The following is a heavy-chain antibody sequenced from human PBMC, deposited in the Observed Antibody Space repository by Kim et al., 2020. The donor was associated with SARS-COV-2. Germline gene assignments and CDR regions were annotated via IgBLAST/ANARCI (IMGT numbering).Heavy chain of an antibody. Sequence: SADSVQCRFTTPRDNAKNSLYLQMNSLGDEDTAVYYCARDSWWELQFFDYWGQGTLVTVSS. CDR3: ARDSWWELQFFDY. D-gene: IGHD1-26*01. J-gene: IGHJ4*02. V-gene: IGHV3-48*02.